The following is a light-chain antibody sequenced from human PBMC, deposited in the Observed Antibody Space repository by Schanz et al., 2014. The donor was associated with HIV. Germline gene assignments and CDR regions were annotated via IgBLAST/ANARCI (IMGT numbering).Light chain of an antibody. J-gene: IGLJ3*02. CDR1: SSNIGSHT. Sequence: QSVLTQPPSASGTPGQRVTISCSGSSSNIGSHTVNWYQQLPGTAPKLLMYSNDQRPSGVPARFSGSKSGTSASLAISGLQSEDEADYHCAAWDDSLNGPMFGGGTKLTVL. V-gene: IGLV1-44*01. CDR2: SND. CDR3: AAWDDSLNGPM.